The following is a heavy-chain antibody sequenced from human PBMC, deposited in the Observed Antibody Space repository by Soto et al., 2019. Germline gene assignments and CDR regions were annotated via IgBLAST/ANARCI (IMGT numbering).Heavy chain of an antibody. CDR1: GYTFTSYA. J-gene: IGHJ4*02. CDR3: ARGLVTPPDY. V-gene: IGHV1-3*01. CDR2: INAGNGST. Sequence: ASVKVSCKASGYTFTSYAMHWVRQAPGQRLEWMGWINAGNGSTKYSQKFQGRVTITRDTSASTAYMELSSLRSEDTAVYYCARGLVTPPDYWGQGTLVTVSS. D-gene: IGHD6-6*01.